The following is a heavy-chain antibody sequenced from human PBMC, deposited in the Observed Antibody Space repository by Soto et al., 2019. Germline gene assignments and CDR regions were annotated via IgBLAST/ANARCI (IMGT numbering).Heavy chain of an antibody. CDR1: GGSFSGYY. V-gene: IGHV4-34*01. J-gene: IGHJ4*02. CDR2: INHSGST. D-gene: IGHD3-10*01. CDR3: ARFARSSPSSYYGSGRGNFDY. Sequence: PSDTLSLTCAVYGGSFSGYYWSWIRQPPGKGLEWFGEINHSGSTNYNPSLKSRVTISVDTSKNQFSLKLSSVTAADTAVYYCARFARSSPSSYYGSGRGNFDYWGQGTLVTVSS.